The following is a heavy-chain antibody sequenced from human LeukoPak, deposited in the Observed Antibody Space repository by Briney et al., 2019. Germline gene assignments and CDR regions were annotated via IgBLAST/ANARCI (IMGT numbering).Heavy chain of an antibody. V-gene: IGHV3-48*03. Sequence: GGSLRLSCAASGFTFSSFEMNWVRQAPGKGLEWISYISSSGSTTYYADSLEGRFTISRDNAKNSLYLQINSLRGEDTAIYYCARDGGHSTVSGDYFDFWAREPWSPSP. CDR3: ARDGGHSTVSGDYFDF. J-gene: IGHJ4*02. CDR2: ISSSGSTT. CDR1: GFTFSSFE. D-gene: IGHD4-23*01.